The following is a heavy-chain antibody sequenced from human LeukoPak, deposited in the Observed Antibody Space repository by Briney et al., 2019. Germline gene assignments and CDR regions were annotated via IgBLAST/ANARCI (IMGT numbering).Heavy chain of an antibody. CDR2: INPNGGGT. CDR1: GYTFTSYY. V-gene: IGHV1-46*01. CDR3: ARLDPSPRGSTFDY. D-gene: IGHD3-10*01. Sequence: ASVKVSCKASGYTFTSYYMHWVRQAPGQGLEWMGIINPNGGGTTYAQKFQGRVTMTRDMSTSTVYMDLSSLRYEDTAVYYCARLDPSPRGSTFDYWGQGTLVTVSS. J-gene: IGHJ4*02.